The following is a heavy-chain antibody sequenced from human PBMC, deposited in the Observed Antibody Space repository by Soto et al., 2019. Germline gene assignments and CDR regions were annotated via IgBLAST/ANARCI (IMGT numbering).Heavy chain of an antibody. V-gene: IGHV1-69*01. CDR3: ARGQKRGYDFWSGYYYSRRGNNWFDP. J-gene: IGHJ5*02. CDR1: GGTFSSYA. D-gene: IGHD3-3*01. CDR2: IIPIFGTA. Sequence: QVQLVQSGAEVKKPGSSVKVSCKASGGTFSSYAISWVRQAPGQGLEWMGGIIPIFGTANYAQKFQGRVTITADESTSTAYMELSSLRSEDTAVYYCARGQKRGYDFWSGYYYSRRGNNWFDPWGQGTLVTVSS.